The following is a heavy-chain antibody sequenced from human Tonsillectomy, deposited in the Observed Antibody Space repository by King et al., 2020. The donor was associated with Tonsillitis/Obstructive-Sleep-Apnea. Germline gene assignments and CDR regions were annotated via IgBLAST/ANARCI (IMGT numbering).Heavy chain of an antibody. J-gene: IGHJ4*02. D-gene: IGHD3-9*01. V-gene: IGHV7-4-1*02. CDR1: GYTFITYG. Sequence: QLVQSGSELKKPGASVKVSCKASGYTFITYGMNWVRQAPGQGLEWMGWINTNTGNPTYAQGLPGRFVFSWDTSASTAYLQISSLKAEDTAVYYCARGYYDMLTGSPEGYWGQGTLVTVSS. CDR2: INTNTGNP. CDR3: ARGYYDMLTGSPEGY.